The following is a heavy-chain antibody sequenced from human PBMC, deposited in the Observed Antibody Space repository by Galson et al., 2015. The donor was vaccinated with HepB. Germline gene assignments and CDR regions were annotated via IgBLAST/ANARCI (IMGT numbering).Heavy chain of an antibody. CDR2: ISYDGSNK. J-gene: IGHJ2*01. D-gene: IGHD5-24*01. Sequence: SLRLSCAASGFTFSSYGMHWVRQAPGKGLEWVAVISYDGSNKYYADSVKGRFTISRDNSKNTLYLQMNSLRAEDTAVYYCAKDREGDVYFDLWGRGTLVTVSS. V-gene: IGHV3-30*18. CDR1: GFTFSSYG. CDR3: AKDREGDVYFDL.